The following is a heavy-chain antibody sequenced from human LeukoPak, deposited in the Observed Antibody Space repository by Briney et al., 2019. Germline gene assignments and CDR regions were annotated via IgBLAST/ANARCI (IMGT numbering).Heavy chain of an antibody. Sequence: PGGSLRLSCAVSEFTVSNYYMNWVRQAPGKGLEWVSIIYTGGRTNYADSVKGRFTISRDNSKNTVYLQMSSLRVDDTAVYYCARGSPRCGGDCYPIDFWGQGTLVTVPS. J-gene: IGHJ4*02. CDR2: IYTGGRT. V-gene: IGHV3-53*01. CDR1: EFTVSNYY. CDR3: ARGSPRCGGDCYPIDF. D-gene: IGHD2-21*02.